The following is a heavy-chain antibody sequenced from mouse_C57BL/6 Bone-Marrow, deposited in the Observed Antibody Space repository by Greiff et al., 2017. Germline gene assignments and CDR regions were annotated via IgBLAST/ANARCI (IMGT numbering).Heavy chain of an antibody. J-gene: IGHJ3*01. V-gene: IGHV1-50*01. CDR2: IDPSDSYT. CDR3: ARWGPYSNYVFAY. D-gene: IGHD2-5*01. CDR1: GYTFTSYW. Sequence: QVQLQQPGAELVKPGASVKLSCKASGYTFTSYWMQWVKQRPGQGLEWIGEIDPSDSYTNYNQKFKGKATLTVDTSSSTAYMQLSSLTSEDSAVYYCARWGPYSNYVFAYWGQGTLVTGSA.